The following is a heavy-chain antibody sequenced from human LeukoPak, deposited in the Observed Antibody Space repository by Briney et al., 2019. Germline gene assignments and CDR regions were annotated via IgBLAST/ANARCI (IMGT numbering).Heavy chain of an antibody. D-gene: IGHD5-18*01. J-gene: IGHJ5*02. CDR2: ISSSSSYI. V-gene: IGHV3-21*01. CDR3: AGYSYGFWFDP. CDR1: GFTFSSYE. Sequence: PGGSLRLSCAASGFTFSSYEMNWVRQAPGKGLEWVSSISSSSSYIYYADSVKGRFTISRDNAKNSLYLQMNSLRAEDTAVYYCAGYSYGFWFDPWGQGTLVTVSS.